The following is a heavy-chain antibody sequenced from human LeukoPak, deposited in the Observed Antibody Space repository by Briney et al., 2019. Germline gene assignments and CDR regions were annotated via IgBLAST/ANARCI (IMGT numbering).Heavy chain of an antibody. V-gene: IGHV3-23*01. CDR3: AKLAVGAPGYFDY. CDR2: ISGSGGST. D-gene: IGHD1-26*01. CDR1: GFTFSSYA. J-gene: IGHJ4*02. Sequence: GGSLRLSCAASGFTFSSYAMSWLRQAPGKGLEWVSAISGSGGSTYYADSVKGRFTISRDNSKNTLYLQMNSLRPEDTAVYYCAKLAVGAPGYFDYWGQGTLVTVSS.